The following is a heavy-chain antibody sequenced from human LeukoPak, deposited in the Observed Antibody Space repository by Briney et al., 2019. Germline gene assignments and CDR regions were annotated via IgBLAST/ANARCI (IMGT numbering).Heavy chain of an antibody. Sequence: PSETLSLTCTVSGDSISSSTYSWGWIRQPPGKGLEWIANIYYSGSASYNPSLKSRVTISIDTSKNQFSLKLGSVTAADTAVYYCAIYSGASGYFNFWGQGALVTVSS. CDR2: IYYSGSA. J-gene: IGHJ4*02. CDR3: AIYSGASGYFNF. D-gene: IGHD6-19*01. CDR1: GDSISSSTYS. V-gene: IGHV4-39*01.